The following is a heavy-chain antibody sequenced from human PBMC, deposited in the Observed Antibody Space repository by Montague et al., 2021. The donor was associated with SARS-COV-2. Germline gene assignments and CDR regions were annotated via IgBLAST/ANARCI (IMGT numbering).Heavy chain of an antibody. J-gene: IGHJ2*01. CDR1: GGSISSGGYY. Sequence: TLSLTCTVSGGSISSGGYYWSWIRPHPGQGLDWIGYFYYSGSTYSNLSLQSRVTISVDTSKHQFSLKLSSVAAADTAVYYCARSSAPSITIFGVSNTYWYFDPWGHGTLVTVSS. CDR2: FYYSGST. V-gene: IGHV4-31*03. D-gene: IGHD3-3*01. CDR3: ARSSAPSITIFGVSNTYWYFDP.